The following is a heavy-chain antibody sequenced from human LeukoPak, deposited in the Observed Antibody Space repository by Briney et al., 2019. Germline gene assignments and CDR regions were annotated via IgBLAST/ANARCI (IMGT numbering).Heavy chain of an antibody. CDR1: GFTFDDYA. CDR3: AMIDIVVVVAGRYFDY. Sequence: GGSLRLSYAASGFTFDDYAMHWVRQAPGKGLEWVSLISGDGGSTYYADSVKGRFTISRDNSKNSLYLQMNSLRTEDTALYYCAMIDIVVVVAGRYFDYWGQGTLVTVSS. CDR2: ISGDGGST. V-gene: IGHV3-43*02. J-gene: IGHJ4*02. D-gene: IGHD2-15*01.